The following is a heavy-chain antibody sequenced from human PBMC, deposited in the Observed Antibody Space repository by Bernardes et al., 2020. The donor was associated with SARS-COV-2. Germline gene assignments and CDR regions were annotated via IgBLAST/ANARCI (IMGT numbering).Heavy chain of an antibody. CDR1: GFTFSSYW. CDR2: INSDGSST. CDR3: ARLFGYSYGRRSDY. D-gene: IGHD5-18*01. J-gene: IGHJ4*02. V-gene: IGHV3-74*01. Sequence: GSLRLSCAASGFTFSSYWMHWVRQAPGKGLVWVSRINSDGSSTSYADSVKGRFTISRDNAKNTLYLQMNSLRAEDTAVYYCARLFGYSYGRRSDYWGQGTLVTVSS.